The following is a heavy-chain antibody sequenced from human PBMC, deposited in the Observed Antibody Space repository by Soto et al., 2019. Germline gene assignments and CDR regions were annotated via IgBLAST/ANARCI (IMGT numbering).Heavy chain of an antibody. CDR1: GGTFSSYA. CDR3: ARDDSVAGAYYYGMDV. V-gene: IGHV1-69*06. CDR2: IIPIFGTA. D-gene: IGHD6-19*01. Sequence: QVQLVQSGAEVQKPGSSVKVSCKASGGTFSSYAISWVRQAPGQGLEWMGGIIPIFGTANYAQKFQGRVTITADKSTSTAYMELSSLRSEDTAVYYCARDDSVAGAYYYGMDVWGQGTTVTVSS. J-gene: IGHJ6*02.